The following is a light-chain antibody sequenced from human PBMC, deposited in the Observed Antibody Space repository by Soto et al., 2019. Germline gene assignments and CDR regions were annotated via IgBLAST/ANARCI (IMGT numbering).Light chain of an antibody. Sequence: DIQTTQSPSSLSASVGDRVTITCRASQDISTYLAWYQQKPGKVPKLLIYAASTLQSGVPSRFSGSGSGTDFTLTISSLQPEDVATYYCQKYNSAPMYTFGQGTKLEIK. CDR3: QKYNSAPMYT. V-gene: IGKV1-27*01. CDR2: AAS. CDR1: QDISTY. J-gene: IGKJ2*01.